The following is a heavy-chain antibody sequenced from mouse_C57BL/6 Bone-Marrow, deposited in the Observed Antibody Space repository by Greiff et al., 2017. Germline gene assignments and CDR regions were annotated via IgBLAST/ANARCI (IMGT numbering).Heavy chain of an antibody. Sequence: QVQLKQSGPELVKPGASVKISCKASGYAFSSSWMNWVKQRPGKGLEWIGRIYPGDGDTNYNGKFKGKATLTADKSSSTAYMQLSSLTSEDSAVYFCARSVYYDYDSDYFDYWGQGTTLTVSA. J-gene: IGHJ2*01. CDR1: GYAFSSSW. CDR3: ARSVYYDYDSDYFDY. V-gene: IGHV1-82*01. CDR2: IYPGDGDT. D-gene: IGHD2-4*01.